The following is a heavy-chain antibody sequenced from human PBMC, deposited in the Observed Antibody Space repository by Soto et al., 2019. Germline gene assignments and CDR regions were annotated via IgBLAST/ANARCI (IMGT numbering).Heavy chain of an antibody. D-gene: IGHD2-2*01. CDR3: GRAKHTSTWTGFDF. CDR1: GFTFAAYA. J-gene: IGHJ4*01. CDR2: IRATGIST. Sequence: PCVSLRLSCAASGFTFAAYAMSRVRQAPGKGLEWVSAIRATGISTPYADSVKGRFTISTDNSANTLSLDMSRLTAYDTAVYCCGRAKHTSTWTGFDFWRHETLVTVSS. V-gene: IGHV3-23*01.